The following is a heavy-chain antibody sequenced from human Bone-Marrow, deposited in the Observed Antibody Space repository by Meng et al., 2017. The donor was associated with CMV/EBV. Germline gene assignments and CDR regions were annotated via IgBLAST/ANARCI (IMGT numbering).Heavy chain of an antibody. CDR3: ASSLAIITFFDF. CDR1: GLSFTSYS. Sequence: CEASGLSFTSYSMNWVRQAPGKGLEWVSSISADSTYIYYPDSLKGRFTISRDNAKNSVSLQMNSLRDEDTAVYYCASSLAIITFFDFWGQGTLVTVSS. V-gene: IGHV3-21*01. J-gene: IGHJ4*02. CDR2: ISADSTYI. D-gene: IGHD1-14*01.